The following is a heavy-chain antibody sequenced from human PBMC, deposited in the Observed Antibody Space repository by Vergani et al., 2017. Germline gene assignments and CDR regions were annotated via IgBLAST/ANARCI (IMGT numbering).Heavy chain of an antibody. J-gene: IGHJ6*03. V-gene: IGHV4-59*01. Sequence: QVQLQESGPGLVKPSETLSLTCTVSGGSISSYYWSWIRQPPGKGLEWIGYIYYSGSTNYNPSLKSRVTISVDTSKNQFSLKLSSVTAADTPVYYCARAGYYDFWSGYSNTYYYYYMDVWGKGTTVTVSS. CDR1: GGSISSYY. D-gene: IGHD3-3*01. CDR2: IYYSGST. CDR3: ARAGYYDFWSGYSNTYYYYYMDV.